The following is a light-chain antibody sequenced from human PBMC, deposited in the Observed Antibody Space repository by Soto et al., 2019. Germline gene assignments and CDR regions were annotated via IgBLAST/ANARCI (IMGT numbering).Light chain of an antibody. V-gene: IGLV2-14*01. CDR2: EVS. CDR1: SGDVGTYNY. Sequence: QSALTQPASVSGCPGQSITISCTGTSGDVGTYNYVSWYQHHPGKAPKLIIYEVSNRPSGVSNRFSGSKSGSTASLTISGLQAEDEADYHCTSYARDTALVFGTGTKVTVL. J-gene: IGLJ1*01. CDR3: TSYARDTALV.